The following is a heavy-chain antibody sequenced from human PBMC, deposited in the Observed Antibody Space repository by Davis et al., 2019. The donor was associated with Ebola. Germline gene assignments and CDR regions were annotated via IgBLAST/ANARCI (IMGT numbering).Heavy chain of an antibody. CDR1: GGSFSGYS. V-gene: IGHV4-34*01. Sequence: MPSETLSLTCAVYGGSFSGYSWTWIRQPPGKVLESIGEINHSGSTNYNPSLKSRVTISVDTSKNQFSLKLRSVTAADTAVYYCARGRWGVPAARWFDPWGQGTLVTVSS. CDR2: INHSGST. J-gene: IGHJ5*02. CDR3: ARGRWGVPAARWFDP. D-gene: IGHD2-2*01.